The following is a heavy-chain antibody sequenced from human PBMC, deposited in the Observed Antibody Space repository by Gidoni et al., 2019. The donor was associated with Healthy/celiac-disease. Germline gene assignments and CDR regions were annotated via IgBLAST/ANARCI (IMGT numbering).Heavy chain of an antibody. CDR1: GGSFSGYY. Sequence: QVQLQQWGAGLLKPSETLSLTCAVYGGSFSGYYWSWIRQPPGKGLEWIGEINHSGGTNYNPSLKSRVTISVDTSKNQFSLKLSSVTAADTAVYYCARGRNRFGSHWGQGTLVTVSS. CDR2: INHSGGT. CDR3: ARGRNRFGSH. V-gene: IGHV4-34*01. J-gene: IGHJ4*02. D-gene: IGHD3-16*01.